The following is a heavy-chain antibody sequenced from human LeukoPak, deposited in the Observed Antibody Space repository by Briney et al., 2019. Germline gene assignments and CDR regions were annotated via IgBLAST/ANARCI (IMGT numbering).Heavy chain of an antibody. CDR1: GFTFSSYA. D-gene: IGHD6-19*01. J-gene: IGHJ4*02. CDR2: ITDSSGNT. V-gene: IGHV3-23*01. Sequence: PGGSLRLSCAASGFTFSSYAMSWVRQAPGKGLVWVSTITDSSGNTFYADSVKGRFTISRDNSKNTLYLQMNSLRAEDTAVYYCAKRGAGYYFDHWGQGTLVTVSS. CDR3: AKRGAGYYFDH.